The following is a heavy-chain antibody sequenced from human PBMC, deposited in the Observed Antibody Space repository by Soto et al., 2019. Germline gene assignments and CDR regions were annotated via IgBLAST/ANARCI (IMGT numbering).Heavy chain of an antibody. Sequence: QLLLQESGPGLVKPSETLSLTCTVSGGSILDSTYYWAWIRQSPGKGLEWIGTIFYSGGTFYTPSLKHRVTLSVDTVNTHFSLELSSVTAADPAVYYCARQASGYSYGWFDPWGQGTLVTVSS. CDR3: ARQASGYSYGWFDP. CDR2: IFYSGGT. D-gene: IGHD3-22*01. J-gene: IGHJ5*02. CDR1: GGSILDSTYY. V-gene: IGHV4-39*01.